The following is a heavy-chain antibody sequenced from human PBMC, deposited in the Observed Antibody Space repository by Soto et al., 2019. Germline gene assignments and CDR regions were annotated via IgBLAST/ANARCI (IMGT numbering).Heavy chain of an antibody. D-gene: IGHD2-15*01. V-gene: IGHV1-69*02. CDR3: AVDIVVVVAATKRFGY. CDR2: IIPILGIA. CDR1: GGTFSSYT. Sequence: SVKVSFKASGGTFSSYTISWVRQAPGQGLEWMGRIIPILGIANYAQKFQGRVTITADKSTSTAYMELSSLRSEDTAVYYCAVDIVVVVAATKRFGYWGQGTLVTVSS. J-gene: IGHJ4*02.